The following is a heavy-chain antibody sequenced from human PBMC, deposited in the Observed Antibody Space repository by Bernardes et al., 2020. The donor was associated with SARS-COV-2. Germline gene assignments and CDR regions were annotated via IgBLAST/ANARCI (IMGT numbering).Heavy chain of an antibody. V-gene: IGHV3-33*01. J-gene: IGHJ4*02. CDR3: ARDRGGDLAPDY. D-gene: IGHD2-21*02. CDR2: IWYDGSNK. Sequence: GSSLRLSCEASGFTFSNYGMHWIRQAPGKGLEWVAVIWYDGSNKYYADSVRGRFTISKDNSKSTLYLQVNSLRAEDTAMYYCARDRGGDLAPDYWGQGTLVTVYS. CDR1: GFTFSNYG.